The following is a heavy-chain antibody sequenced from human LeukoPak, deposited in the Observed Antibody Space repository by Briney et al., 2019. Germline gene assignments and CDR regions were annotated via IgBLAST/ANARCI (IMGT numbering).Heavy chain of an antibody. CDR3: ARDSGLVAFDI. V-gene: IGHV3-48*03. J-gene: IGHJ3*02. CDR1: GFTFSSYE. CDR2: ISSSGSTI. Sequence: GGSLRLSCAASGFTFSSYEMNWVRQAPGKGLEWVSYISSSGSTIYYADSVKGRFTISRGNAKNSLYLQMNSLRAEDTAVYYCARDSGLVAFDIWGQGTMVTVSS.